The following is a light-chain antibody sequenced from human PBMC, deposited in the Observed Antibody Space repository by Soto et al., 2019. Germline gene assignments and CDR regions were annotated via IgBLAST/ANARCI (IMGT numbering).Light chain of an antibody. CDR1: QTLGYSDGNTY. CDR3: MQGTYRPFT. V-gene: IGKV2-30*01. CDR2: KVS. J-gene: IGKJ3*01. Sequence: DVVMTQSPLSLPVTLGQSASISCKSSQTLGYSDGNTYVHWFQQRPGQPPRRPIYKVSERDSGVPDRFSGSGSGTDFTLTISRVEAEDVGDYFCMQGTYRPFTFGPGTKVDF.